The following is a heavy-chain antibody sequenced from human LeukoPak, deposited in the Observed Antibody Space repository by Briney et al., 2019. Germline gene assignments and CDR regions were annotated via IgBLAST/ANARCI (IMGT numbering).Heavy chain of an antibody. J-gene: IGHJ3*02. CDR1: VYTLTELS. Sequence: GSSVKVSCKVSVYTLTELSMHGVRQAPGKGLEWMGGFDPEDGDTIYAQKFQGRVTMTEDTATDTAYMELSSVRSEDTAVYHCATDKGGLGADSEDDAFDIWGQGTMVTVSS. V-gene: IGHV1-24*01. CDR2: FDPEDGDT. D-gene: IGHD6-19*01. CDR3: ATDKGGLGADSEDDAFDI.